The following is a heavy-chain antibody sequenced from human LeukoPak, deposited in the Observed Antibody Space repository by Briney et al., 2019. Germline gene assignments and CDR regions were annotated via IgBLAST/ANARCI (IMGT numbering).Heavy chain of an antibody. CDR1: GFTFTSYP. V-gene: IGHV3-30-3*01. Sequence: SGGSLRLSCAASGFTFTSYPMHWVRQAPGKGLEWVAVISYDGSNKYYADSVKGRFTISRDNSKNTLYLQMSSLRAEDTAVYYCANSFNYYDSSGYYLYYFDYWGQGTLVTVSS. J-gene: IGHJ4*02. D-gene: IGHD3-22*01. CDR2: ISYDGSNK. CDR3: ANSFNYYDSSGYYLYYFDY.